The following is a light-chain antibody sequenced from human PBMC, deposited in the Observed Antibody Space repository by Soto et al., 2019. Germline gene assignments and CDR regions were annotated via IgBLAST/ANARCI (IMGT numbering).Light chain of an antibody. V-gene: IGKV4-1*01. CDR1: TSVLYSSNNKNY. Sequence: DILMTRRPRSPGASLGGRSISKCTSSTSVLYSSNNKNYLAWYQQKPGQPPKLLIYWASTRESGVPDRFSGSGSGTDFTLTISSLQAEDVAVYYCQQYYSPWYTFG. CDR3: QQYYSPWYT. CDR2: WAS. J-gene: IGKJ2*01.